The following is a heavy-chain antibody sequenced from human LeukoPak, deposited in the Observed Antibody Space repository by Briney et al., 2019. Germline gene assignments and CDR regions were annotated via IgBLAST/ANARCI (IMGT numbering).Heavy chain of an antibody. J-gene: IGHJ4*02. D-gene: IGHD6-13*01. CDR3: ARNYSKSPGGLKYFDY. CDR1: GSSISGGYY. V-gene: IGHV4-30-2*03. CDR2: IYHSGSLYDSGST. Sequence: SETLSLTCAVSGSSISGGYYWAWIRQPPGKGLEWIGSIYHSGSLYDSGSTYYNPSLKSRVTISADTPKNQFSLKLKFVTAADTAVYYCARNYSKSPGGLKYFDYWGQGSLVTVSS.